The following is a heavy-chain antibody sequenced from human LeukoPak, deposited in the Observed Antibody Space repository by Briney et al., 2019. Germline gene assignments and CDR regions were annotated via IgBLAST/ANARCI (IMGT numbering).Heavy chain of an antibody. CDR2: ISPTSGGT. V-gene: IGHV1-2*02. CDR3: VRDGLNWNYDY. D-gene: IGHD1-7*01. Sequence: WMGWISPTSGGTKYAQKFQGRVAVTRDTSIRTAYMELTRLRSDDTAVYYCVRDGLNWNYDYWGQGTLVAVSS. J-gene: IGHJ4*02.